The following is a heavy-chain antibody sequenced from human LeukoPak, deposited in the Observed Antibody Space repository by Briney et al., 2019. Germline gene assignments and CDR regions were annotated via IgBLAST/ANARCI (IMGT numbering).Heavy chain of an antibody. CDR3: AKCCYDSSGYYFGAFDI. CDR1: GFTFSSYA. Sequence: PGGSLRLSCAASGFTFSSYAMSWVRQAPGKGLEWVSGISGSGGSTYYADSVKGRFTISRDNPKNTLYLQMNSLRAEDTAVYYCAKCCYDSSGYYFGAFDIWGQGTMVTVSS. CDR2: ISGSGGST. J-gene: IGHJ3*02. D-gene: IGHD3-22*01. V-gene: IGHV3-23*01.